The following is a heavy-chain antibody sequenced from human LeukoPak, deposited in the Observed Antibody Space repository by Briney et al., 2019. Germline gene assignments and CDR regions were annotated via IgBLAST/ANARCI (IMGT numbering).Heavy chain of an antibody. CDR3: ARDYDFWSGQYYFDY. Sequence: ASVKVSCKASGGTFSSYAISWVRQAPGQGLEWMGWISAYNGNTNYAQKLQGRVTMTTDTSTSTAYMELRSLRSDDTAVYYCARDYDFWSGQYYFDYWGQGTLVTVSS. J-gene: IGHJ4*02. CDR2: ISAYNGNT. D-gene: IGHD3-3*01. CDR1: GGTFSSYA. V-gene: IGHV1-18*01.